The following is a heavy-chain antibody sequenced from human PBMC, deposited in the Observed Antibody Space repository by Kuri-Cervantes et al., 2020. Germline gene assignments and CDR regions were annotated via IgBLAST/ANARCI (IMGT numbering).Heavy chain of an antibody. CDR2: IYYSGST. CDR3: ARAGYEFDP. V-gene: IGHV4-59*12. Sequence: LSCTVSGGSISSYYWSWIRQPPGKGLEWIGYIYYSGSTNYNPSLKSRVTISVDTSKNQFSLKLSSVTAADTAVYYCARAGYEFDPWGQGTLVTVSS. CDR1: GGSISSYY. D-gene: IGHD5-18*01. J-gene: IGHJ5*02.